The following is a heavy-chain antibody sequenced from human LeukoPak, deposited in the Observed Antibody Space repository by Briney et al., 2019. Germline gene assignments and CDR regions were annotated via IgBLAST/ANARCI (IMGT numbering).Heavy chain of an antibody. CDR2: ISSSGSTI. CDR1: GFTFSDDY. V-gene: IGHV3-11*04. D-gene: IGHD3-22*01. CDR3: ARRRHYYYDSSGYYYY. J-gene: IGHJ4*02. Sequence: GGSLRLSCAASGFTFSDDYMSWSRQAPGKGLERGSYISSSGSTIYYADTVKGRFTISRDNAKNSLYLQMNSLRAEDTTVYYCARRRHYYYDSSGYYYYWGQGTLVTVSS.